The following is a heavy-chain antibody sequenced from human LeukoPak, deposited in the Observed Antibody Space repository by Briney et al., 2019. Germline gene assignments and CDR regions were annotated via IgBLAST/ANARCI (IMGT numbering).Heavy chain of an antibody. CDR3: ASATSILGFDP. D-gene: IGHD2-21*01. Sequence: PSETLSLTCTVSGVSITSYYWSWIRQPPGKGPEWIGYISYSGGTNCNPSLKSRVTISLDMSENQFSQKVESATAADTAIYYCASATSILGFDPWGQGTLVTVSS. CDR1: GVSITSYY. V-gene: IGHV4-59*01. CDR2: ISYSGGT. J-gene: IGHJ5*02.